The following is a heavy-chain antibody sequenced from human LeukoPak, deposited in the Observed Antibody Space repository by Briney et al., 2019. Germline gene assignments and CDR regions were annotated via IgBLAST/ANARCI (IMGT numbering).Heavy chain of an antibody. V-gene: IGHV4-61*02. D-gene: IGHD3-9*01. Sequence: KPSQTLSLTCIVSGGSINIGSYYWSRIRQPAGKGLEWIGRIYTSGSTNYNPSLKSRVTISVDTSKNQFSLKLTSVTAADTAVYYCVREYLYDNASIYDPWGQGTLVTVSS. CDR2: IYTSGST. CDR1: GGSINIGSYY. J-gene: IGHJ5*02. CDR3: VREYLYDNASIYDP.